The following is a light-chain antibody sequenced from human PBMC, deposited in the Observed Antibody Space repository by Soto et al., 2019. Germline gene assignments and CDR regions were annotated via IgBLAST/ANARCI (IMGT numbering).Light chain of an antibody. CDR2: SAA. CDR3: QQRSNWPPIT. V-gene: IGKV3D-20*02. CDR1: QSVSSRS. Sequence: EIVLTQSPGTVSLSPGERATLSCRASQSVSSRSLSWYQQRPDRAPRLLIFSAASRATSSPARCSGSGSGADVTLTISSLQPEDFAVYYCQQRSNWPPITFGQGTRLEIK. J-gene: IGKJ5*01.